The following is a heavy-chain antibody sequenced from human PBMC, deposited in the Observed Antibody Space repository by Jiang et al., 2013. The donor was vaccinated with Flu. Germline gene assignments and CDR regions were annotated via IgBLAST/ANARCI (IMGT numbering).Heavy chain of an antibody. CDR2: TYYRSKWYN. CDR3: ARGKTGTKYYYYGMDV. Sequence: SVSSNSAAWNWIRQSPSRGLEWLGRTYYRSKWYNDYAVSVKSRITINPDTSKNQFSLQLNSVTPEDTAVYYCARGKTGTKYYYYGMDVWGQGTTVTVSS. J-gene: IGHJ6*02. CDR1: SVSSNSAA. D-gene: IGHD1-7*01. V-gene: IGHV6-1*01.